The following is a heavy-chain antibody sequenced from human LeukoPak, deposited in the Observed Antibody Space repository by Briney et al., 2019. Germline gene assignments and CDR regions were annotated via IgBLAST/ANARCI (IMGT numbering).Heavy chain of an antibody. CDR2: ISGSGGST. V-gene: IGHV3-23*01. CDR3: EKDNYCSSTSCYVGVYYYYGMDV. J-gene: IGHJ6*02. CDR1: GFTFSSYA. Sequence: GGSLRLSCAASGFTFSSYAMSWVRQAPGKGLEWVSAISGSGGSTYYADSVKGRFTISRDNSKNTLYLQMNSLRAEDTAVYYCEKDNYCSSTSCYVGVYYYYGMDVWGRGTTVTVSS. D-gene: IGHD2-2*01.